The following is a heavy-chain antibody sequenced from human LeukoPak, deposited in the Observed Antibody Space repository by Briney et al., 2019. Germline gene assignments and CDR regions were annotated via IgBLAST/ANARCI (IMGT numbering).Heavy chain of an antibody. CDR2: FDPEDGET. D-gene: IGHD3-22*01. J-gene: IGHJ3*02. V-gene: IGHV1-24*01. CDR3: AKGDYYDSSGYYYGVHAFDI. CDR1: GYTLTELS. Sequence: ASVKVSCKVSGYTLTELSMHWVRQAPGKGLEWIGGFDPEDGETIYAQKFQGRVTMTEDTSTDTAYMELSSLRSEDTAVYYCAKGDYYDSSGYYYGVHAFDIWGQGTMVTVSS.